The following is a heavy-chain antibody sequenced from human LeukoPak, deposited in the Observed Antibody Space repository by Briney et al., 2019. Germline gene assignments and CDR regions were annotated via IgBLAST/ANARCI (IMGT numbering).Heavy chain of an antibody. J-gene: IGHJ4*02. Sequence: GASVKVSCKASGYTFTGYYMHWVRQAPGQGLEWMGWINPNSGGTNYAQKFQGRVTMTRDTSISTAYMELSSLRSEDTAVYYCAADYGDYYFDYWGQGTLVTVSS. CDR2: INPNSGGT. CDR1: GYTFTGYY. CDR3: AADYGDYYFDY. D-gene: IGHD4-17*01. V-gene: IGHV1-2*02.